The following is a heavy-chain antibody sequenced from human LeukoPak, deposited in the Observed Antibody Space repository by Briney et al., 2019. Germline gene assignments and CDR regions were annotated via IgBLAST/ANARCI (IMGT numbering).Heavy chain of an antibody. Sequence: ETLSLTCAVYGGSFSGYYWSWIRQPPGKGLEWIGEINHSGSTYYNPSLKSRVSISVDTSKNQFSLKLSSVSAADTAVYYCARSSGYLFDPWGQGTLVTVSS. CDR1: GGSFSGYY. D-gene: IGHD3-22*01. J-gene: IGHJ5*02. V-gene: IGHV4-34*01. CDR2: INHSGST. CDR3: ARSSGYLFDP.